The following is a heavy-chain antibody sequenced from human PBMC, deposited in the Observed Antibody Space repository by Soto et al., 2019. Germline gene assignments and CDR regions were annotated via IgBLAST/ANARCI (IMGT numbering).Heavy chain of an antibody. J-gene: IGHJ4*02. CDR3: ARESPLGYCSGGSCYSGGYFDY. CDR2: IYYSGST. D-gene: IGHD2-15*01. Sequence: SETLSLTCTVSGGSISSGDYYWIWIRQPPGKGLEWIGYIYYSGSTYYNPSLKSRVTISVDTSKDQFSLKLSSVTAADTAVYYCARESPLGYCSGGSCYSGGYFDYWGQGTLVTVSS. V-gene: IGHV4-30-4*01. CDR1: GGSISSGDYY.